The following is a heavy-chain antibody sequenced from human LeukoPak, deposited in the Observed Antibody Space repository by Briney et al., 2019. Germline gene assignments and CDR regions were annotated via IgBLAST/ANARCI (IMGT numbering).Heavy chain of an antibody. D-gene: IGHD6-6*01. CDR1: GDSISSYY. J-gene: IGHJ4*02. CDR3: ARLTRFSTSPDRYYLDY. Sequence: SETLSLTCTVSGDSISSYYWSWIRQPPGKGLEWIGYIYTSGGTNYIPSLKGRVTISIDTSKNQFSLKLSSVTAADSAVYYCARLTRFSTSPDRYYLDYWGQGTLVTVSS. V-gene: IGHV4-4*09. CDR2: IYTSGGT.